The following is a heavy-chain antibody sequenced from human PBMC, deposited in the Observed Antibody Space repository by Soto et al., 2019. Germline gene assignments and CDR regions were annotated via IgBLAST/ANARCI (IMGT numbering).Heavy chain of an antibody. D-gene: IGHD3-3*01. CDR2: IVVGSGNT. J-gene: IGHJ4*02. V-gene: IGHV1-58*02. CDR3: AAGPSLIFGVVLPPVTD. CDR1: GFTFTSSA. Sequence: GASVKVSCKASGFTFTSSAMQWVRQARGQRFEWIGWIVVGSGNTNYAQKFQERVTITRDMSTSTAYMELSSLRSEDTAVYYCAAGPSLIFGVVLPPVTDWGQGTLVTVSS.